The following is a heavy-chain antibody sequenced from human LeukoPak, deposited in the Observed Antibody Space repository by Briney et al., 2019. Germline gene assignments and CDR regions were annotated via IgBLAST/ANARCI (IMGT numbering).Heavy chain of an antibody. Sequence: GASVTVSFTVSGYTLTELSMHWVRQAPGKGLEWMGGFDPEDGETIYAQKFQGRVTMTEDTSTDTAYMELSSLRSEDTAVYYCATDRGIAAAGPYYFDYWGQGTLVTVSS. D-gene: IGHD6-13*01. CDR2: FDPEDGET. CDR1: GYTLTELS. CDR3: ATDRGIAAAGPYYFDY. J-gene: IGHJ4*02. V-gene: IGHV1-24*01.